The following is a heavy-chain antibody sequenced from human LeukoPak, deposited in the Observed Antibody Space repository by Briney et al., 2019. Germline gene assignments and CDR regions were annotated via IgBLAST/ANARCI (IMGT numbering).Heavy chain of an antibody. D-gene: IGHD3-10*01. CDR1: GFTFSSYG. CDR2: IWYDGSNK. Sequence: GGSLRLSCAASGFTFSSYGMHWVRQAPGKGLEWVAVIWYDGSNKYYADSVKGRFTISRDNSKNTLYLQMNSLKAEDTAVYYCARPPMVRGVIITGDDVFDIWGQGTMVTVSS. J-gene: IGHJ3*02. V-gene: IGHV3-33*01. CDR3: ARPPMVRGVIITGDDVFDI.